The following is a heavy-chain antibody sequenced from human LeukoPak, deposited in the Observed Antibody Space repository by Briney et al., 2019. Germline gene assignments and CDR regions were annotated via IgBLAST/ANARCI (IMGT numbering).Heavy chain of an antibody. Sequence: SETLSLTCNVSGSSISSSYWSWIRQPPGKGLEWIGYIYYSGSTNYNPSLKSRVTISVDTSKNQFSLKLSSVTAADTAVYYCARSYSWYFDLWGRGTLVTVSS. CDR2: IYYSGST. CDR1: GSSISSSY. D-gene: IGHD2-21*01. V-gene: IGHV4-59*01. J-gene: IGHJ2*01. CDR3: ARSYSWYFDL.